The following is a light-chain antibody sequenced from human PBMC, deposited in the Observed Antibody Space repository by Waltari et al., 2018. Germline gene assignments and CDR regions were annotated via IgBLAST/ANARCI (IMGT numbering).Light chain of an antibody. J-gene: IGLJ2*01. V-gene: IGLV3-25*03. CDR2: KDS. CDR3: QSVDSSGTYVL. Sequence: SYELTQPPSVSVSPGQTARITCSGGVLPKQYAYWYQQKPGQAPGLVIYKDSERPSGIPERFSGSSSGTTVTLTISGVQAEDEADYYCQSVDSSGTYVLFGGGTKLTVL. CDR1: VLPKQY.